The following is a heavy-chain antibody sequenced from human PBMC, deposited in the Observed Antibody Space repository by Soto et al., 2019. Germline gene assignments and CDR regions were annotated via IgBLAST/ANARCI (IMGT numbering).Heavy chain of an antibody. D-gene: IGHD6-13*01. CDR2: ISGYNGNT. CDR3: AESRYSSSWFLAY. V-gene: IGHV1-18*01. Sequence: QVQLVQSGAEVKKPGASVKVSCKTSGFTFTSYGITWVRQAPGRGLEWMGWISGYNGNTNYAQRLQGRVAMTTDTPTSTAAMELRSLTSHDTAVYYCAESRYSSSWFLAYWGQGTLVTVSS. CDR1: GFTFTSYG. J-gene: IGHJ4*02.